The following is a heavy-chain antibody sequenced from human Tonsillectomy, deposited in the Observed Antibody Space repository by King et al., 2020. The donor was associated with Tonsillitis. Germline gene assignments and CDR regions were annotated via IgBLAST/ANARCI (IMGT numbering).Heavy chain of an antibody. CDR1: GGSSSSGSYY. J-gene: IGHJ6*03. D-gene: IGHD6-13*01. Sequence: HVPLQESGPGLVKPSQTLSLTCTVSGGSSSSGSYYWSWIRQPAGKGLEWIGRISDSGTTNYNPSLKSPVTISEDTSKNQFSLKLSSVTAADTAVYYCAREIRIAAAGTYYYYYYLDVWGRGTTVTVSS. V-gene: IGHV4-61*02. CDR3: AREIRIAAAGTYYYYYYLDV. CDR2: ISDSGTT.